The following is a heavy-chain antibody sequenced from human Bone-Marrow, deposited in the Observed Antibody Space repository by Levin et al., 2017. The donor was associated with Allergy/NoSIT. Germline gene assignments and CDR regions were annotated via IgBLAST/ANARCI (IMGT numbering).Heavy chain of an antibody. Sequence: HPGGSLRLSCAGSGFNFNDYAFHWVRQSPGKGLEWVSVISSDGGTKDYAASVKGRFTVSRDYSRNTLYLHMDSLRAEDTGVYYCTRDQNRNGWDFNWFDPWGQGTLVTVSS. V-gene: IGHV3-30-3*01. CDR3: TRDQNRNGWDFNWFDP. CDR1: GFNFNDYA. J-gene: IGHJ5*02. D-gene: IGHD1-26*01. CDR2: ISSDGGTK.